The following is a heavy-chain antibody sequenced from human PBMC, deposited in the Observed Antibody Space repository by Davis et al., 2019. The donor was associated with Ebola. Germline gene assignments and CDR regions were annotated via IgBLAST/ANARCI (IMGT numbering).Heavy chain of an antibody. J-gene: IGHJ4*02. CDR1: GFSFSSYA. Sequence: GESLKISCAASGFSFSSYAMHWVRQAPGKGLEWVAFISYDGRNKYYADSVKGRFTFSRDNSKNTLYLQMDTLRVEDTALYYCTKGQGYFLGYWGQGTLVTVSS. V-gene: IGHV3-30*02. CDR2: ISYDGRNK. CDR3: TKGQGYFLGY. D-gene: IGHD6-13*01.